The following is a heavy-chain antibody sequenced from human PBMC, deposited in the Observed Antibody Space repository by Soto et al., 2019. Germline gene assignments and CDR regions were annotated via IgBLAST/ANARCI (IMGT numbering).Heavy chain of an antibody. CDR1: GYSFTSYW. Sequence: ESLKISCKGSGYSFTSYWIGWVRQMPGKGLEWMGIIYPGDSDTRYSPSFQGQVTISADKSISTAYLQWSSLKASDTAMYYCARNGVLAYSSSSSYYYGMDVWGQGTTVTVSS. V-gene: IGHV5-51*01. CDR2: IYPGDSDT. J-gene: IGHJ6*02. D-gene: IGHD6-6*01. CDR3: ARNGVLAYSSSSSYYYGMDV.